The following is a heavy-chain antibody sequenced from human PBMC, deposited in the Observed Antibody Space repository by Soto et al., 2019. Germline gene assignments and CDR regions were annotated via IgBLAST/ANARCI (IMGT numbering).Heavy chain of an antibody. CDR1: GFTFSGYA. D-gene: IGHD3-10*01. J-gene: IGHJ5*02. CDR3: AKSAYVSGTQRFDP. V-gene: IGHV3-23*01. CDR2: ISGSGDST. Sequence: EVQLLESGGGLIQPGGSLRLSCAASGFTFSGYAMSWVRQAPGKGLEWVSGISGSGDSTYYADSVKGRFTISRDNSMNTLYLQMNSLRADDTAVYFCAKSAYVSGTQRFDPWGQGPLVTVS.